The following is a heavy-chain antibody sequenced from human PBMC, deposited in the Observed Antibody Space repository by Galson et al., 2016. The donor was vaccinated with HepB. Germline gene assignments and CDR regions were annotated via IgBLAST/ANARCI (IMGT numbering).Heavy chain of an antibody. V-gene: IGHV3-23*01. CDR3: AATQQLSGAFDI. Sequence: SLRLSCAASGFTFSTYAMTWVRQAPGKGLEWVSGISGGGDITYHADSVKGRFTISRDNSKNMVYLQMNSLRPEDTALYYCAATQQLSGAFDIRGQGAMVTVSS. CDR1: GFTFSTYA. CDR2: ISGGGDIT. J-gene: IGHJ3*02. D-gene: IGHD1-1*01.